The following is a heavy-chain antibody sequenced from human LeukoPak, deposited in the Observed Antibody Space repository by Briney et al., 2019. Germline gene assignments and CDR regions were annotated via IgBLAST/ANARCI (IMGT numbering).Heavy chain of an antibody. D-gene: IGHD2-2*02. J-gene: IGHJ4*02. CDR3: TRSRERYCTSGSCYIDLQAR. V-gene: IGHV4-61*02. CDR2: MYTSGST. Sequence: SQTLSLTCTVSGGSISSGYYYWSWIRQPAGKGLEWIGRMYTSGSTEYNPSLNSRVTISVDTSKNQFSLKLSSVTAADTAVYYCTRSRERYCTSGSCYIDLQARWGQGTLVTVPS. CDR1: GGSISSGYYY.